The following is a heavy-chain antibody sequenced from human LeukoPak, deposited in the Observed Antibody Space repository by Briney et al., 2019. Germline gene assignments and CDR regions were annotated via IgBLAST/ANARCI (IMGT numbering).Heavy chain of an antibody. J-gene: IGHJ4*02. CDR2: IYYSGST. CDR1: GGSISSYY. V-gene: IGHV4-59*01. CDR3: ARVGQWLALDY. Sequence: SETLSLTCTVSGGSISSYYWSWIRQPPGKGLEWIGYIYYSGSTNYNPSLKSRVTISVDTSKNQFSLKLSSVTAADTAAYYCARVGQWLALDYWGQGTLVTVSS. D-gene: IGHD6-19*01.